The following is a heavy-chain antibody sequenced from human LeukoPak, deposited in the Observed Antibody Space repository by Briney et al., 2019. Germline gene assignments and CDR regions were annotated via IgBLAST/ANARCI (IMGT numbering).Heavy chain of an antibody. CDR2: IYYIGST. J-gene: IGHJ5*02. V-gene: IGHV4-59*08. Sequence: SETLSLTCTVSGGAISSYYWSWIRQPPGKGLEWSGYIYYIGSTTYNPSLKRRVAILADASKNPSSLKLSSVTAADTAVSYCARYRQIGYCSGGSCHGFDPWGQGTLVTVSS. D-gene: IGHD2-15*01. CDR1: GGAISSYY. CDR3: ARYRQIGYCSGGSCHGFDP.